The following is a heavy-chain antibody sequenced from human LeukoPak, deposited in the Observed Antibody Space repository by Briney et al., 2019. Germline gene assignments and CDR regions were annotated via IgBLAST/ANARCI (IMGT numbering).Heavy chain of an antibody. CDR2: IWSDGSDK. CDR3: ARGLSDGMDV. Sequence: GGSLRLSCAASGFNFRSYGMYWVRQAPGKGLEWVALIWSDGSDKYYADSVKGRFTISRDNSKNTVYLQMNSLRAEDTAVYYCARGLSDGMDVWGQGTTVTVSS. J-gene: IGHJ6*02. V-gene: IGHV3-33*01. CDR1: GFNFRSYG.